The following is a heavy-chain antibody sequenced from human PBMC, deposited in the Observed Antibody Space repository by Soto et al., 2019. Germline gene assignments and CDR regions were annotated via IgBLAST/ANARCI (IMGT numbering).Heavy chain of an antibody. CDR1: GGSISSGAYY. CDR2: IYYTGST. Sequence: LSLTCTVSGGSISSGAYYWSWIRQHPGEGLEWIGHIYYTGSTYYNPSLKSRLTISLGTSKNQFSLKLNPVTAADTAVYYCARALSTVTTLGFDYWGQGTLVTVSS. J-gene: IGHJ4*02. D-gene: IGHD4-17*01. CDR3: ARALSTVTTLGFDY. V-gene: IGHV4-31*03.